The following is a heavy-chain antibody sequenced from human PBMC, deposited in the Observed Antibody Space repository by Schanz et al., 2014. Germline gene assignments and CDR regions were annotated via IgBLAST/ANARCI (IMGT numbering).Heavy chain of an antibody. J-gene: IGHJ3*01. D-gene: IGHD3-16*01. Sequence: EVQMVESGGGLVQPGGSLRLSCAASGFRFSFYAMSWVRQAPGKGLEWVSAISGDAFNTHYAGSVRGRFTISRDNSKNTVYLQMNSLRSEDTAVYYCTRDRGALINHNDALDLWGQGTMVSVSS. CDR2: ISGDAFNT. V-gene: IGHV3-23*04. CDR3: TRDRGALINHNDALDL. CDR1: GFRFSFYA.